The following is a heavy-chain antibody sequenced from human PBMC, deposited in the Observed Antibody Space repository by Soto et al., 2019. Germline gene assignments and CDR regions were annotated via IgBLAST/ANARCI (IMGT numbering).Heavy chain of an antibody. Sequence: ASVKVSCKASGYTFTSYGISWVRQASGQGLEWMGWISAYNGNTNYAQKLQGRVTMTTDTSTSTAYMELRSLRSDDTAVYYCARSSLFSGRQGGMDVWGQGTTVTVSS. CDR1: GYTFTSYG. CDR3: ARSSLFSGRQGGMDV. V-gene: IGHV1-18*04. J-gene: IGHJ6*02. CDR2: ISAYNGNT. D-gene: IGHD3-10*01.